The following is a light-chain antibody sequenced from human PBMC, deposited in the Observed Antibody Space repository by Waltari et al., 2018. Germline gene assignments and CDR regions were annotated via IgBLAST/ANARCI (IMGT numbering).Light chain of an antibody. CDR1: SPNIGAPYD. Sequence: QSVLTQPPSVSGAPGQTVTISCTGGSPNIGAPYDVHWYQHLSGTAPKVVVYGNSNRPSGVPDRFSGSKSGTSASLTISGLQAEDEADYYCQSYDSRLSAYVFGGGTKLTVL. J-gene: IGLJ3*02. V-gene: IGLV1-40*01. CDR3: QSYDSRLSAYV. CDR2: GNS.